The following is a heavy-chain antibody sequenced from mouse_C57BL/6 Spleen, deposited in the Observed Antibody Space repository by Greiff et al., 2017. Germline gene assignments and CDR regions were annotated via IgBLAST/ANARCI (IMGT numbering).Heavy chain of an antibody. CDR3: ARHEENGYYVGYAMDY. CDR1: GYTFTEYT. V-gene: IGHV1-62-2*01. CDR2: FYPGSGSI. Sequence: VHLVESGAELVKPGASVKLSCKASGYTFTEYTIHWVKQRSGQGLEWIGWFYPGSGSIKYNETFKDKATLTADKSSSTVYMELSRLTSEDSAVYFCARHEENGYYVGYAMDYWGQGTSVTVSS. J-gene: IGHJ4*01. D-gene: IGHD2-3*01.